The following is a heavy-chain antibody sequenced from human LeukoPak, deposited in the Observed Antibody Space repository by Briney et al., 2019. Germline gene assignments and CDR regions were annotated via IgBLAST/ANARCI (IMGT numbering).Heavy chain of an antibody. CDR1: GFTFSSYG. CDR2: IRYDGSNK. Sequence: PGGSLRLSCAASGFTFSSYGMHWVRQAPGKGLEWVAFIRYDGSNKYYADSVKGRFTISRDNSKNTLYLQMNSLRAEDTAVYYCAKSYLWLGELSHFDYWGQGTLVTVSS. CDR3: AKSYLWLGELSHFDY. V-gene: IGHV3-30*02. J-gene: IGHJ4*02. D-gene: IGHD3-10*01.